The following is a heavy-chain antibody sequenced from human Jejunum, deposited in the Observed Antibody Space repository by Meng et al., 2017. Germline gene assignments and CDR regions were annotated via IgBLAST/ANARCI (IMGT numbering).Heavy chain of an antibody. D-gene: IGHD3-22*01. CDR2: IYPGDSDT. J-gene: IGHJ6*02. CDR1: GYDFTSYW. CDR3: ARRGGLDSSGYSQKYYHYAMDV. Sequence: GESLKISCKGSGYDFTSYWIGWVRQMPGKGLEWMGIIYPGDSDTKYSPSFQGQVTISADKSISTAYLQWSSLKASDTAMYYCARRGGLDSSGYSQKYYHYAMDVWGQGTTVTVSS. V-gene: IGHV5-51*01.